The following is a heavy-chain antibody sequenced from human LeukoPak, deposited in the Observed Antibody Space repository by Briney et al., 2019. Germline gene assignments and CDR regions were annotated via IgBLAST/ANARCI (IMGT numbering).Heavy chain of an antibody. CDR2: IYYSGST. CDR1: GGSISSYY. CDR3: ARSDTYSSDWFDP. D-gene: IGHD6-19*01. J-gene: IGHJ5*02. Sequence: PSETLSLTCTVSGGSISSYYWSWIRQPPGKGLEWIGYIYYSGSTNYNPSLKSRVTISVDTSKNQFSLKLSSVTAADTAVYYCARSDTYSSDWFDPWGQGTLVTVSS. V-gene: IGHV4-59*01.